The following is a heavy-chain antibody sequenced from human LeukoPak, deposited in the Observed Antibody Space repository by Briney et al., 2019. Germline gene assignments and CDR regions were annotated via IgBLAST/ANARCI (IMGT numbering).Heavy chain of an antibody. CDR2: IYYSGST. V-gene: IGHV4-59*08. D-gene: IGHD3-10*01. Sequence: SETLSLTCTVSGGSISSYYWSWIRQPPGKGLEWIGYIYYSGSTNYNPSLKSRVTISVDTSKNQFSLKLSSVTAADTAVYYCARSTMVRGVNLFDYWGQGTLVTVSS. J-gene: IGHJ4*02. CDR3: ARSTMVRGVNLFDY. CDR1: GGSISSYY.